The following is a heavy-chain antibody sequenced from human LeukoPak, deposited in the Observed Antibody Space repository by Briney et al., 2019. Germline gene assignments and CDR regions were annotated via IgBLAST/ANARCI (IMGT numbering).Heavy chain of an antibody. J-gene: IGHJ4*02. CDR2: ISSSGSTI. Sequence: GGSLRLSCAASGFTFSSYEMNWVRQAPGKGLEWVSYISSSGSTIYYADSVKGRFTISRDNAKNSLYLQMNSLRAEDTAFYYCARAISGYYYVPCDYWGQGTLVTVSS. D-gene: IGHD3-22*01. V-gene: IGHV3-48*03. CDR3: ARAISGYYYVPCDY. CDR1: GFTFSSYE.